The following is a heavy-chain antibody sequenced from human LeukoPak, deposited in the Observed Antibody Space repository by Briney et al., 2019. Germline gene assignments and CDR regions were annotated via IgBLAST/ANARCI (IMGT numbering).Heavy chain of an antibody. CDR3: AKDLHYYGPGSSPQY. J-gene: IGHJ4*02. D-gene: IGHD3-10*01. Sequence: PGGSLRLSCEASGFTFSNYAMHWVRRAPGKGLEWVALISYDGSTKHYADSVKGRFTISRDNSKNTLSLQINSLRSEDMAVYYCAKDLHYYGPGSSPQYWGQGTLVTVSS. CDR2: ISYDGSTK. V-gene: IGHV3-30*18. CDR1: GFTFSNYA.